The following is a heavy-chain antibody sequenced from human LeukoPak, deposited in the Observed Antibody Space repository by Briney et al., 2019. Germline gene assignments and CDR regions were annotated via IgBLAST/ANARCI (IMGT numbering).Heavy chain of an antibody. V-gene: IGHV1-18*01. D-gene: IGHD3-16*02. CDR3: ASGRLGELSLYRSFDY. CDR1: RYTFTSYG. CDR2: ISAYNGNT. J-gene: IGHJ4*02. Sequence: ASVKVSCKGSRYTFTSYGISWVRQAPGQGLEWMGWISAYNGNTNYAQKLQGRVTMTTDTSTSTAYMELRSLRSDDTAVYYCASGRLGELSLYRSFDYWGQGTLLTVSS.